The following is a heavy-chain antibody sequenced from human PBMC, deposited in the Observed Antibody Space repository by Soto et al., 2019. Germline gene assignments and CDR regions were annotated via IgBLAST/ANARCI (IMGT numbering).Heavy chain of an antibody. V-gene: IGHV3-30*18. D-gene: IGHD6-19*01. Sequence: GGSLRLSCAASGFTFSSYGMHWVRQAPGKGLEWVAVISYDGSNKYYADSVKGRFTISRDNSKNTLYLQMNSLRAEDTAVYYCAKGSTGSGWYYYYGMDVWGQGTTVTVSS. CDR1: GFTFSSYG. CDR3: AKGSTGSGWYYYYGMDV. CDR2: ISYDGSNK. J-gene: IGHJ6*02.